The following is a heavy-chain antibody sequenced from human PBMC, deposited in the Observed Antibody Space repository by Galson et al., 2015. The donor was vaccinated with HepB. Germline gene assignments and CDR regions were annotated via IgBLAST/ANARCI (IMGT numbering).Heavy chain of an antibody. CDR1: GLSVNDNRMG. J-gene: IGHJ5*01. Sequence: PALVKPTQTLTLTCTFSGLSVNDNRMGVGWIRQPPGKALEWLALIYWDDDKHYSPSLKTRLTITRDTSKNQVVLRITDMDPVDTGTYYCAHRRPPGGGDWFDSWGQGAQVTVSS. D-gene: IGHD3-10*01. CDR2: IYWDDDK. CDR3: AHRRPPGGGDWFDS. V-gene: IGHV2-5*02.